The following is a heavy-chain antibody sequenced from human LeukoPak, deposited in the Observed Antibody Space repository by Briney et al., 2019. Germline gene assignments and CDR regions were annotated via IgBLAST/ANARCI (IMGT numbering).Heavy chain of an antibody. Sequence: SQTLSLTCAISGDSFSSNSAAWTWIRQSPSRGLEWLGRTYYRSKWYNDYAVSVKSRITINPDTSKNQFSLQLNSVTPEDTAVYYCARDKQQLANPFDYWGQGTLVTVSS. J-gene: IGHJ4*02. D-gene: IGHD6-13*01. V-gene: IGHV6-1*01. CDR3: ARDKQQLANPFDY. CDR1: GDSFSSNSAA. CDR2: TYYRSKWYN.